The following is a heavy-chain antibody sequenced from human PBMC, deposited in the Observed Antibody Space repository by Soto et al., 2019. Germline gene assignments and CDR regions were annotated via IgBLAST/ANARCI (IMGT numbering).Heavy chain of an antibody. J-gene: IGHJ6*02. D-gene: IGHD3-16*01. CDR1: GFTFSRYW. Sequence: EVQLVESGGGLVLPGGSLRLSCAASGFTFSRYWMHWVRQAPGKGLVWVSRISSYGSDTHYADSVKGRFTISRDNAKNTVYLQMNSLRAEDTAVYYCASNYAYAEGYYSYGIDVWGQGTTVTVSS. CDR3: ASNYAYAEGYYSYGIDV. CDR2: ISSYGSDT. V-gene: IGHV3-74*01.